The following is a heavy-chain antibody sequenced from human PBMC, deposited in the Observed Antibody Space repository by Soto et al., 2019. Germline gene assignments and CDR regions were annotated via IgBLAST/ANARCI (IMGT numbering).Heavy chain of an antibody. CDR3: AKDAVTIFGVVVPLDI. D-gene: IGHD3-3*01. CDR2: ISGNGGIT. CDR1: GFTFSSYA. Sequence: EVQLLESGGGLVQPGGSLRLSCAASGFTFSSYAMNWVRQAPGKGLEWVSSISGNGGITYYADSVKGRFTISRDNSKNTLYLQMNSLRAQDTAVYSCAKDAVTIFGVVVPLDIWGQGTMVTVSS. V-gene: IGHV3-23*01. J-gene: IGHJ3*02.